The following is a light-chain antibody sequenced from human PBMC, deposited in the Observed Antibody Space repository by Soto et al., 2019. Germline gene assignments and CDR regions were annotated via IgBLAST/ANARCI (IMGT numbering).Light chain of an antibody. CDR1: SSDVGGYNY. CDR3: SSYTSSSTLRV. V-gene: IGLV2-14*01. Sequence: ALTQPASVSGSPGQSITISCTGTSSDVGGYNYVSWYQQHPGKAPKLMIYDVSNRPSGVSNRFSGSKSGNTASLTISGLQAEDEADYYCSSYTSSSTLRVFGGGTKVTVL. CDR2: DVS. J-gene: IGLJ3*02.